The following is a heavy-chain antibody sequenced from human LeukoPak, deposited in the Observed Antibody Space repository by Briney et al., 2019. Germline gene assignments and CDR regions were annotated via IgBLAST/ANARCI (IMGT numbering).Heavy chain of an antibody. CDR2: INHSGST. CDR3: ARGRLRGYSYGYVNAFDI. D-gene: IGHD5-18*01. V-gene: IGHV4-34*01. CDR1: GGSFSGYY. Sequence: PSETLSLTCAVYGGSFSGYYWSWIRQPPGKGLEWIGEINHSGSTNYNPSLKSRVTISVDTSKNQFSLKLSSVTAAGTAVYYCARGRLRGYSYGYVNAFDIWGQGTMVTVSS. J-gene: IGHJ3*02.